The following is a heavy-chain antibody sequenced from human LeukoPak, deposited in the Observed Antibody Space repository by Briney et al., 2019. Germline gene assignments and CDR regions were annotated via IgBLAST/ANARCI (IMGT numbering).Heavy chain of an antibody. CDR1: GFTFSNYA. V-gene: IGHV3-64*04. CDR2: ISSNGGNI. J-gene: IGHJ6*02. Sequence: GGSLRLSCSGSGFTFSNYAMHWVRQAPGKGLEYVSGISSNGGNIVYADSLKGRFTISRDNSKNTLYLQMNSLRAEDTAVYYCARDRAGIAAAGRSLGPYYYGMDVWGQGTTVTVSS. D-gene: IGHD6-13*01. CDR3: ARDRAGIAAAGRSLGPYYYGMDV.